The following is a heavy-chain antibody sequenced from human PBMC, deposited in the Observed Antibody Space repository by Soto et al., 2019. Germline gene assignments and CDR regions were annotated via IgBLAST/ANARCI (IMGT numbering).Heavy chain of an antibody. J-gene: IGHJ4*02. Sequence: QVHLVQSGAEVKKPGASVKVSCTASGYICINYYIHWVRQAPGQGLEWIGIINPNGGSTNYAQKLRGRVTMARDTSTRTVYMDLSSLRSDDTAVYYCARDLAAADYWGQGTLVTVSA. CDR1: GYICINYY. CDR3: ARDLAAADY. V-gene: IGHV1-46*01. D-gene: IGHD6-13*01. CDR2: INPNGGST.